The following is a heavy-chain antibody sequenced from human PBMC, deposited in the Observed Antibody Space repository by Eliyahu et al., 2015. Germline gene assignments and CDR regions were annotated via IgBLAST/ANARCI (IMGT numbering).Heavy chain of an antibody. CDR2: IYYSGST. D-gene: IGHD3-9*01. CDR1: GGSISSSSYY. Sequence: QLQLQESGPGLVKPSETLSLTCSVSGGSISSSSYYWGWIRQPPGKGLEWIGSIYYSGSTYYNPSLKSRVTISVDTSKNQFSLKLSSVTAADTAVYYCARPAIPGGLRYFDRSGYYFDYWGQGTLVTVSS. CDR3: ARPAIPGGLRYFDRSGYYFDY. J-gene: IGHJ4*02. V-gene: IGHV4-39*01.